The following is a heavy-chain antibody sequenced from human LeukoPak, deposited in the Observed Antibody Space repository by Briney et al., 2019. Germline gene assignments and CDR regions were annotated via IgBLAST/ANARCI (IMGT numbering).Heavy chain of an antibody. Sequence: GSLRLSCAASGFTCSSYAMSWVRQAPGKGLEWVSAISGSGGSTYYADSVKGRFTISRDNSKNTLYLQMSSLRVEDTAVYYCAKDPEDDILTGPANYWGQGTLVTVSS. CDR3: AKDPEDDILTGPANY. J-gene: IGHJ4*02. CDR1: GFTCSSYA. V-gene: IGHV3-23*01. D-gene: IGHD3-9*01. CDR2: ISGSGGST.